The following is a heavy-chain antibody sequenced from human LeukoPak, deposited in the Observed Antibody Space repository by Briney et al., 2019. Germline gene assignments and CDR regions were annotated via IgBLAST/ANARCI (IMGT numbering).Heavy chain of an antibody. D-gene: IGHD5-18*01. CDR3: SLGDSYGYGY. CDR2: LDPEDGET. J-gene: IGHJ4*02. V-gene: IGHV1-24*01. CDR1: GYTLTELS. Sequence: ASVKVSCKVSGYTLTELSMHWVRQAPGKGLERMGGLDPEDGETIYAQKFQGRVTMTEDTSTDTAYMELSSLRSEDTAVYYCSLGDSYGYGYWGQGTLVTVSS.